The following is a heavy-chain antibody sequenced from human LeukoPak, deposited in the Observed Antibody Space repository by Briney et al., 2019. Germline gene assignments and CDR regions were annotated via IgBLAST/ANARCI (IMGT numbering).Heavy chain of an antibody. CDR1: GFTFSSYG. Sequence: GGSLRLSCAASGFTFSSYGMHWVRQAPGKGLEWVAFIRYDGSNKYYADSVKRRFTISRDNSKNTLYLQMNSLRAEDTAVYYCAKDGASGWFGEGYFDYWGQGTLVTVSS. CDR3: AKDGASGWFGEGYFDY. CDR2: IRYDGSNK. D-gene: IGHD3-10*01. V-gene: IGHV3-30*02. J-gene: IGHJ4*02.